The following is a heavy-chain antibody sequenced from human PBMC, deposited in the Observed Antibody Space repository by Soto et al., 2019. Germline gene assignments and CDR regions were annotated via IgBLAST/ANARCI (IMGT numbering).Heavy chain of an antibody. D-gene: IGHD3-3*01. Sequence: PGGRLGVPCGALGFNLINHAMSRVRQAPGEGPEWVSAISGSGGSTYYADSVKGRFTISRDNSKNTLYLQMNSLRAEDTAVYYCAKARAQYYDFWSGYPVDYWGQGTLVTLSS. CDR2: ISGSGGST. CDR3: AKARAQYYDFWSGYPVDY. J-gene: IGHJ4*02. V-gene: IGHV3-23*01. CDR1: GFNLINHA.